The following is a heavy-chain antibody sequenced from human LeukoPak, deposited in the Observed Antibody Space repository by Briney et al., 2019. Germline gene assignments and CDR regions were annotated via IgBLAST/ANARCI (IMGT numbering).Heavy chain of an antibody. V-gene: IGHV3-49*03. CDR2: IRSKAYGGTT. CDR3: TRDHDYGDQSPFDY. Sequence: GGSLRLSCTASGLTFGDYAMNWFRQAPGKGLEWVGFIRSKAYGGTTEYAASVKDRFTISRDDSKSIAYLQMNSLKTEDTAVYYCTRDHDYGDQSPFDYWGQGTLVTVSS. D-gene: IGHD4-17*01. J-gene: IGHJ4*02. CDR1: GLTFGDYA.